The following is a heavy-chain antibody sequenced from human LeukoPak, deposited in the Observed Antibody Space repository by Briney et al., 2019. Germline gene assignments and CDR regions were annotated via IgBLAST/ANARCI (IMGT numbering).Heavy chain of an antibody. D-gene: IGHD6-19*01. Sequence: GASVKVSCKASGYTFINYGISWVRQAPGQGLEWMGWISAYNGNTNYAQKLQGRVTMTTDTSTSTAYMELRRLRSGDTAVYYCARDLLFVVAGTFDPWGQGTLVTVSS. CDR1: GYTFINYG. V-gene: IGHV1-18*01. CDR3: ARDLLFVVAGTFDP. J-gene: IGHJ5*02. CDR2: ISAYNGNT.